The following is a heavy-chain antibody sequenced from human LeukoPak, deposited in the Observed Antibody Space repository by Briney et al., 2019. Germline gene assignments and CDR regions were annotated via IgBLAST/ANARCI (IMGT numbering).Heavy chain of an antibody. D-gene: IGHD6-13*01. CDR3: ARVAGGYYYYYGMDV. CDR1: GGSVSSGSYY. V-gene: IGHV4-61*01. CDR2: IYYSGST. J-gene: IGHJ6*04. Sequence: SETLSLTCTVSGGSVSSGSYYWSWLRQPPGKGLEWIGYIYYSGSTNYNPSLKSRVTISVDTSKNQFSLKLSSVTAADTAVYYCARVAGGYYYYYGMDVWGKGTTVTVSS.